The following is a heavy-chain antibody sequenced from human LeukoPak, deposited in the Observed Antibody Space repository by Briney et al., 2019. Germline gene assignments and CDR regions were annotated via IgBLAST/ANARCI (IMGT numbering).Heavy chain of an antibody. CDR1: GYTFTNYD. CDR3: ARGCYPEDLYGDYGEGWFDP. CDR2: MNPNSGNT. V-gene: IGHV1-8*03. D-gene: IGHD4-17*01. J-gene: IGHJ5*02. Sequence: ASVKVSCKASGYTFTNYDSNWVRQATGQGLDWMGWMNPNSGNTGYAQKFQGRVTITRNTSISTAYMELSSLRSEDTAVYYCARGCYPEDLYGDYGEGWFDPWGQGTLVTVSS.